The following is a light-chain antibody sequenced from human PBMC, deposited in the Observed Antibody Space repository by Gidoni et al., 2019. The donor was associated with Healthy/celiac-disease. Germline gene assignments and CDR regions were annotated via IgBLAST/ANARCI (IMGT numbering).Light chain of an antibody. CDR2: WGS. Sequence: DIVMTQSPLSLPVTPGEPASISCRSSQSLLHSNGYKYLDWYLQKPGQSPQLLIYWGSNRASGVPDRFSGSGSGTDFTLKISRVEAEDVGVYYCMQALQTPMYTFGQGTKLEIK. CDR3: MQALQTPMYT. J-gene: IGKJ2*01. CDR1: QSLLHSNGYKY. V-gene: IGKV2-28*01.